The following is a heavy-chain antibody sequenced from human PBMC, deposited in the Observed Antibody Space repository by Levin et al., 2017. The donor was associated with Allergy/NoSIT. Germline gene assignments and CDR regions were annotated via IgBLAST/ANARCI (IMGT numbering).Heavy chain of an antibody. V-gene: IGHV3-23*01. CDR1: GFTFSSYA. CDR2: ISGSGGST. CDR3: AKRVVGYGDYAPGY. Sequence: TGGSLRLSCAASGFTFSSYAMSWVRQAPGKGLEWVSAISGSGGSTYYADSVKGRFTISRDNSKNTLYLQMNSLRAEDTAVYYCAKRVVGYGDYAPGYWGQGTLVTVSS. J-gene: IGHJ4*02. D-gene: IGHD4-17*01.